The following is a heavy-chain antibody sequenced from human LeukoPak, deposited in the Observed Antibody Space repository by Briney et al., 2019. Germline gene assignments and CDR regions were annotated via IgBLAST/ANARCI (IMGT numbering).Heavy chain of an antibody. V-gene: IGHV3-53*01. CDR2: IYSGGST. D-gene: IGHD1-26*01. CDR1: GFTVSSNY. Sequence: GGSLRLSCAASGFTVSSNYMSWVRQAPGKGLEWVSVIYSGGSTYYADSVKGRFTISRDNSKNTLYLQMNSLRAEDTAVYCARGRGYSYYCGMDVWGKGTTVTVSS. J-gene: IGHJ6*04. CDR3: ARGRGYSYYCGMDV.